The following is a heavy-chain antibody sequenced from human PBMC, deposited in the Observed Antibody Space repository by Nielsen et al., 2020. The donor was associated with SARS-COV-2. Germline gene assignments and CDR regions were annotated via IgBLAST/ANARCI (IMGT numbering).Heavy chain of an antibody. Sequence: GESLKISCAASGFTFSSYGMHWVRQAPGKGLEWVAVIWYDGSNKYYADSVKGRFTISRDNAKNSLYLQMNSLRAEDTALYYCAKGPDYGDYVGIDYWGQGTLVTVSS. CDR1: GFTFSSYG. D-gene: IGHD4-17*01. CDR3: AKGPDYGDYVGIDY. J-gene: IGHJ4*02. V-gene: IGHV3-33*03. CDR2: IWYDGSNK.